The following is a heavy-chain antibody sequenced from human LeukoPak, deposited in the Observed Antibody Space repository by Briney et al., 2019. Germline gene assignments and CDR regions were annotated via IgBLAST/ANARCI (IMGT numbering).Heavy chain of an antibody. CDR3: AKRGAGGGTQKWFDP. D-gene: IGHD1-7*01. V-gene: IGHV1-8*01. Sequence: ASVKVSCKASGYTFTSYDINWVRQATGQGLEWMGWMNPNSGNTGYAQKFQGRVTMTRNTSISTAYMELSSLRSEDTAVYYCAKRGAGGGTQKWFDPLGQGNLVKVS. CDR2: MNPNSGNT. CDR1: GYTFTSYD. J-gene: IGHJ5*01.